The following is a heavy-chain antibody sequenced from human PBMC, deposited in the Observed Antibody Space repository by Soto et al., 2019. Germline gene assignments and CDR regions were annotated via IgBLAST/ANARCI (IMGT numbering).Heavy chain of an antibody. CDR2: ISYDGSNK. Sequence: QVQLVESGGGVVQPGRSLRLSCAASGFTFSSYGMHWVRQAPGKGLEWVAVISYDGSNKYYADSVKGRFTISRDNSKNTLYLQMNSLRAEDTAVYYCAKVAGGDPWFGELSEVDYWGQGTLVTVSS. V-gene: IGHV3-30*18. CDR3: AKVAGGDPWFGELSEVDY. J-gene: IGHJ4*02. D-gene: IGHD3-10*01. CDR1: GFTFSSYG.